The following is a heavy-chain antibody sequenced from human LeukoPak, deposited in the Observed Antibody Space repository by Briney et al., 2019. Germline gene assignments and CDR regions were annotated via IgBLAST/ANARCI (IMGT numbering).Heavy chain of an antibody. J-gene: IGHJ6*02. CDR3: ARGGSYDILTGYYPDYYYGMDV. V-gene: IGHV4-34*01. Sequence: SETLSLTCAVYGGSFSGYYWSWIRQPPGKGLEWIGEINHSGSTNYNPSLKSRVTISVDTSKNQFSLKLSSVTAADTAVYYCARGGSYDILTGYYPDYYYGMDVWGQGTTVTVSS. CDR1: GGSFSGYY. CDR2: INHSGST. D-gene: IGHD3-9*01.